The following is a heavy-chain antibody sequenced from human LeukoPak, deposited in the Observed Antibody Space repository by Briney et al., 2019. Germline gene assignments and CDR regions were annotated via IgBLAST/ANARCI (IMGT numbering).Heavy chain of an antibody. CDR3: ARSPYYGDYAFDY. CDR1: GYTFTTYG. J-gene: IGHJ4*02. CDR2: ISAYNGNT. D-gene: IGHD4-17*01. Sequence: ASVTVSCKASGYTFTTYGISWVRQAPGQGLEWMGLISAYNGNTNYAQTLQGRVTMTTDTYTSTVYMELRSLSSDDRAVYYCARSPYYGDYAFDYWGQGTLVTASS. V-gene: IGHV1-18*04.